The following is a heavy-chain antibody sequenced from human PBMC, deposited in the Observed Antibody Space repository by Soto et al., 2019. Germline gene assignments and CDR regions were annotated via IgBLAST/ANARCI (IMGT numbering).Heavy chain of an antibody. CDR3: ARGSSIAGLYYGMDV. D-gene: IGHD6-6*01. CDR2: NYYSGIT. V-gene: IGHV4-30-4*01. J-gene: IGHJ6*02. CDR1: GGSISSGDYY. Sequence: PSETLSLTCTVSGGSISSGDYYWSWIRQPPGKGLEWIGYNYYSGITYYNPSLKSRVTISLDTSKNQFSLKLSSVTAADTAVYYCARGSSIAGLYYGMDVWGQGTTVTVSS.